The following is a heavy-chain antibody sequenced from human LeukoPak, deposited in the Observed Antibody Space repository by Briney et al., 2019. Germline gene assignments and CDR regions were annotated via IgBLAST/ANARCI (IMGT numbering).Heavy chain of an antibody. CDR1: GFTFSSCA. V-gene: IGHV3-30*04. CDR3: ARGWFVRYFDWLLSAYDAFDI. J-gene: IGHJ3*02. D-gene: IGHD3-9*01. Sequence: GGSLRLSCAASGFTFSSCAMHWVRQAPGKGLEWVADISYDGSNKYYADSVKGRFTISRDNSKNTLYLQMNSLRAEDTAVYYCARGWFVRYFDWLLSAYDAFDIWGQGTMVTVSS. CDR2: ISYDGSNK.